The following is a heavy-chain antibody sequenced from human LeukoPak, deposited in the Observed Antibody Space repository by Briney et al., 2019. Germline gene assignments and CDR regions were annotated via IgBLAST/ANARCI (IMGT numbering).Heavy chain of an antibody. Sequence: GRSLRLSCAASGFAFNTYAMHWVRQAPGQGLEWVALIWHDGSHKFYSNSVRGQFTISRDNSKNTVSLQMNNLRPEDPAVYYCAKKIFGSGSYPDFGGQGTLVTVPS. CDR2: IWHDGSHK. CDR1: GFAFNTYA. V-gene: IGHV3-33*06. D-gene: IGHD3-10*01. CDR3: AKKIFGSGSYPDF. J-gene: IGHJ4*02.